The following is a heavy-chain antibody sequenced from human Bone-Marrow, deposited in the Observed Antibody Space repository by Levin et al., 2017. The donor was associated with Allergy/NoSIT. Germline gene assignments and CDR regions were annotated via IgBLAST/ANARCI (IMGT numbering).Heavy chain of an antibody. V-gene: IGHV1-8*01. CDR1: GFTFSNYD. D-gene: IGHD3-16*01. Sequence: GESLKISCTASGFTFSNYDMNWMRQGTGQGLEWMGWMSPNTGNTGYAQKFQGRFSMTRDTSMSTAYMELSSLRSEDTAVYYCARDITAGVDFWGQGTLVAVSS. J-gene: IGHJ4*02. CDR3: ARDITAGVDF. CDR2: MSPNTGNT.